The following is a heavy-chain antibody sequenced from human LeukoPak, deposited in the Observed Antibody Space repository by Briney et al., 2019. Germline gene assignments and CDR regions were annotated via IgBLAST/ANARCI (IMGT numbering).Heavy chain of an antibody. V-gene: IGHV1-8*01. Sequence: ASVKVSCKASGYTFTSYDINWVRQATGQGLEWMGWMNPNSGNTGYAQKFQGRVTMTRNTSISTAYMELSSLRSEDTAVYYCARVPYDSSGYFIPPTDSWGQGTLVTVSS. CDR2: MNPNSGNT. J-gene: IGHJ4*02. D-gene: IGHD3-22*01. CDR1: GYTFTSYD. CDR3: ARVPYDSSGYFIPPTDS.